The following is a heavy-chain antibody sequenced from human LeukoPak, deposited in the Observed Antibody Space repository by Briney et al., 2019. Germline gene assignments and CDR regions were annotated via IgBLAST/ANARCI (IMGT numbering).Heavy chain of an antibody. V-gene: IGHV4-30-2*01. D-gene: IGHD6-13*01. Sequence: PSQTLPLTCAVSGGSISSGSYSWSWIRQPPGKGLEWIGYISHSGNTYYNPSLKSRVTISVDKSKNQFSLKLTSVTAADTAVYYCARYSSTWPYWYFDLWGRGTLVTVSS. CDR2: ISHSGNT. J-gene: IGHJ2*01. CDR1: GGSISSGSYS. CDR3: ARYSSTWPYWYFDL.